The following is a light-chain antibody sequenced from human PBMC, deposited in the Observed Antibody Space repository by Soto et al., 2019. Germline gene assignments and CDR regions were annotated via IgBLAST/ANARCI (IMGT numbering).Light chain of an antibody. V-gene: IGKV3-20*01. CDR1: QSVISSC. CDR3: QQSGSSPLT. CDR2: GAS. Sequence: EIVLTQSPGTLSLSPGERATLSCRASQSVISSCLAWYQQKPGQAPRLLIYGASSRATGIPDRFSGSGSGTDFTLTISGLEPEDVAVYYCQQSGSSPLTFGGGTKVEIK. J-gene: IGKJ4*01.